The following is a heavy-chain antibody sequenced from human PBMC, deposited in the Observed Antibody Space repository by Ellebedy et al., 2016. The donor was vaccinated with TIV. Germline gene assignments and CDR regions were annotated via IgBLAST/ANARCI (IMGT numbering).Heavy chain of an antibody. CDR3: ARTDGSGWAFDS. J-gene: IGHJ4*02. Sequence: TLSLTCSVSGDSISDGGYYWSWIRQPPGKALEWLARIDWDDDKYFNTSLRTRLTISKDTSKNQVVLTMTNMDLVDTATYYCARTDGSGWAFDSWGQGTLVTVSS. D-gene: IGHD6-19*01. V-gene: IGHV2-70*11. CDR2: IDWDDDK. CDR1: GDSISDGGYY.